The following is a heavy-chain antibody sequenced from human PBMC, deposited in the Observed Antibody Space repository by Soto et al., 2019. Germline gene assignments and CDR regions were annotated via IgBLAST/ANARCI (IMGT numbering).Heavy chain of an antibody. V-gene: IGHV1-18*01. J-gene: IGHJ6*02. CDR2: INTDNGNT. CDR1: GYTFTNSG. D-gene: IGHD1-26*01. CDR3: AREPEHYNYGMDV. Sequence: GASVKVSCKASGYTFTNSGIIWVRQAPGQGLEWLGWINTDNGNTNYAQHLQGRVTLTTDTSTSTAYMDLRSLRSDDTAMYYCAREPEHYNYGMDVWGQGTTVTVSS.